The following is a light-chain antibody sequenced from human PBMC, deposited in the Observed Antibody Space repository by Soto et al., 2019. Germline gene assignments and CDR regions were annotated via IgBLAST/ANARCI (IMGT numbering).Light chain of an antibody. CDR1: QSVSSN. J-gene: IGKJ1*01. CDR2: GAS. CDR3: QHYNNWPPWT. V-gene: IGKV3-15*01. Sequence: EIVLTQSPATLALSRGERSTLSCMASQSVSSNLAWYQQKPGQAPMLLIYGASNRATGIPARFSGSGSGTEFTLTISSLQSEDFAVYYCQHYNNWPPWTFGPGTKVEIK.